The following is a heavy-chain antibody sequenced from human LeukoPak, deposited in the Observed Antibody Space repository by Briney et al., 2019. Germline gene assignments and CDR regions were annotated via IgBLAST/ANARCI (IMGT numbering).Heavy chain of an antibody. V-gene: IGHV3-30*01. CDR3: ARNHCNGDYV. J-gene: IGHJ4*02. Sequence: GRSLRLSCAASGFTFSSYTMHWVRQAPGTGLEGVAVISYDGKNKYYADSVKGRFTISRDNSKNSLYLQMNSLRGEDTAVYYCARNHCNGDYVWGQGTRVAVSS. D-gene: IGHD4-17*01. CDR2: ISYDGKNK. CDR1: GFTFSSYT.